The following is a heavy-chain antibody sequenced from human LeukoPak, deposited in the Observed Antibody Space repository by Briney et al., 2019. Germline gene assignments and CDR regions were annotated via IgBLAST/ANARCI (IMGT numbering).Heavy chain of an antibody. D-gene: IGHD6-13*01. Sequence: SETLSLTCAVYGVSFSGYYWSWIRQPPGKGLEWIGEINHSGSTNYNPSLKSRVTISVDTSKNQFSLKLSSVTAADTAVYYCARHITSSAAAGISIGRWAPHNWFDPWGQGTLVTVSS. CDR3: ARHITSSAAAGISIGRWAPHNWFDP. V-gene: IGHV4-34*01. CDR1: GVSFSGYY. CDR2: INHSGST. J-gene: IGHJ5*02.